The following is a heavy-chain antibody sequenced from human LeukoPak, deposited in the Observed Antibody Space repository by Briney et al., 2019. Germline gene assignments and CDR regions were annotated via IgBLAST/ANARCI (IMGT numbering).Heavy chain of an antibody. CDR1: GFTFSSYE. Sequence: GGSLRLSCAASGFTFSSYEMNWVRQAPGKGLEWVSYISSSGSTIYYADSVKGRFTISRDNAKNSLYLQMNSLRAEDTAVYYCARTMIVVVRGPFDYWGQGTLVTVSS. CDR2: ISSSGSTI. D-gene: IGHD3-22*01. J-gene: IGHJ4*02. CDR3: ARTMIVVVRGPFDY. V-gene: IGHV3-48*03.